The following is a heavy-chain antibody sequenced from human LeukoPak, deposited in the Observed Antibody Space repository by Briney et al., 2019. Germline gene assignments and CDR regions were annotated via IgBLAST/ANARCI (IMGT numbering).Heavy chain of an antibody. V-gene: IGHV5-51*01. J-gene: IGHJ4*02. D-gene: IGHD3-22*01. CDR2: IYPGDSDT. CDR3: ATEGYDSSGYYYY. CDR1: GYSFTSYW. Sequence: GESLKISCKGSGYSFTSYWIGWVRQMPGKGLEWMGIIYPGDSDTRYSPSFQGQVTISADKSISTAYLQWSSLMASDTAMYHCATEGYDSSGYYYYWGQGTLVTVSS.